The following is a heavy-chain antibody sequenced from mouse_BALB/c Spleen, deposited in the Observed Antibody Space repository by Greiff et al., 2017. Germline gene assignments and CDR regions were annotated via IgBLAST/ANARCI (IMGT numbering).Heavy chain of an antibody. J-gene: IGHJ3*01. Sequence: VQLQQSGPELVKPGASVKVSCKASGYAFTSYNMYWVKQSHGKSLEWIGYIDPYNDGTKYNEKFKGKATLTSDKSSSTAYMELSSLTSEDSAVYYCARFITTATPFAYWGQGTLVTVSA. CDR3: ARFITTATPFAY. D-gene: IGHD1-2*01. V-gene: IGHV1-14*01. CDR1: GYAFTSYN. CDR2: IDPYNDGT.